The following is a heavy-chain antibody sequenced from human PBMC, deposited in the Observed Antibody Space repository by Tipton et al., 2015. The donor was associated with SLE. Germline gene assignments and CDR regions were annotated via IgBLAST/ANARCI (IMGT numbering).Heavy chain of an antibody. CDR2: IFYSGST. CDR3: ARDREERYYYYYMDV. CDR1: SGSISSGDYF. J-gene: IGHJ6*03. V-gene: IGHV4-61*08. D-gene: IGHD6-25*01. Sequence: TLSLTCTVSSGSISSGDYFWSWIRQPPGKGLELIGYIFYSGSTNYNPSLKSRVTISVDTSKNQFSLKLSSVTAADTAVYYCARDREERYYYYYMDVWGKGTTVTVSS.